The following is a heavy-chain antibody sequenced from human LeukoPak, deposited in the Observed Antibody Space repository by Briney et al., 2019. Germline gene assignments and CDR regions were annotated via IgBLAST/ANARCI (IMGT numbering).Heavy chain of an antibody. D-gene: IGHD3-9*01. V-gene: IGHV3-30*18. Sequence: GGSLRLSCAASGFTFSSYGMHWVRQAPGKGLEGVAVISFDGSNKYYADSVKGRFTIYRDNAKNTLYLQMNSLRAEDTAVYYCAKDLALRYFDWLSSDAFDIWGQGTMVTVSS. CDR3: AKDLALRYFDWLSSDAFDI. CDR2: ISFDGSNK. J-gene: IGHJ3*02. CDR1: GFTFSSYG.